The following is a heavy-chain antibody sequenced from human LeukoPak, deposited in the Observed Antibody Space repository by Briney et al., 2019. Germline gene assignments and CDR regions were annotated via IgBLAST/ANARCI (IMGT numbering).Heavy chain of an antibody. CDR2: IYTSGST. J-gene: IGHJ4*02. CDR3: ARDSGAVEDTGVGFDY. CDR1: GGSISSGPYY. V-gene: IGHV4-61*02. D-gene: IGHD2-8*02. Sequence: PSETLSLTCTVSGGSISSGPYYWNWIRQPAGKGLEWIGRIYTSGSTNYNPSLKSRVTISVDTSKNQFSLKLSSVTAADTAVYYCARDSGAVEDTGVGFDYWGQGTLVTVSS.